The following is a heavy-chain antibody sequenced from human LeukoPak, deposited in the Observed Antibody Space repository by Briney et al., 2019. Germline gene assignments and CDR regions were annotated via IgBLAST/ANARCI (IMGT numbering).Heavy chain of an antibody. Sequence: SETLSLTCTVSGGSISSYYWSWIRQPLGKGLEWIGYIYYSGSTNYNPSLKSRVTISVDTSKNQFSLKLSSVTAADTAVYYCARDGGYCSGGSCYYVWGQGTTVTVSS. CDR1: GGSISSYY. V-gene: IGHV4-59*01. D-gene: IGHD2-15*01. J-gene: IGHJ6*02. CDR3: ARDGGYCSGGSCYYV. CDR2: IYYSGST.